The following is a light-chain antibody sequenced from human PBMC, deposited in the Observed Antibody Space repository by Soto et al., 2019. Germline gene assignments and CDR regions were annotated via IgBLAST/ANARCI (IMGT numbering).Light chain of an antibody. J-gene: IGKJ1*01. CDR3: QQYNSYSRT. CDR2: KAS. CDR1: QTITTW. V-gene: IGKV1-5*03. Sequence: IKINQAPSTLSVSVGDRVNITCRASQTITTWLAWYQQKPGKAPKLLIYKASTLESGVPSRFSGSGSGTEFTLTINSLQPDDFATYYCQQYNSYSRTFGQGTKVDIK.